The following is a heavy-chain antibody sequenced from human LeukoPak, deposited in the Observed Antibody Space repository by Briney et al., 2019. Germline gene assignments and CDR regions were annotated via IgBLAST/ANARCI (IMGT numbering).Heavy chain of an antibody. D-gene: IGHD3-3*01. J-gene: IGHJ6*03. CDR2: IYYSGST. Sequence: SETLSLTCTVSGGSISSYYWSWTRQPPGKGLEWIGYIYYSGSTNYNPSLKSRVTISVDTSKNQFSLKLSSVTAADTAVYYCARATGLYDFWSKPRPYYMDVWGKGTTVTVSS. CDR3: ARATGLYDFWSKPRPYYMDV. V-gene: IGHV4-59*01. CDR1: GGSISSYY.